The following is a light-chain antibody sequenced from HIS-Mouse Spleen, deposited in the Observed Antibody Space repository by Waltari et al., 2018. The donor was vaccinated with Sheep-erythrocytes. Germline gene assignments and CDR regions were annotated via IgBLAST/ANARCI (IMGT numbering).Light chain of an antibody. J-gene: IGLJ3*02. Sequence: QSVLTQPPSASGTPGQRVTISCSGSSSNIGSNYVYWYQQLPGTAPKLLIYRNNQPPSGLPARFSGAHSCTSASMANSGLRSDDEADYYCAAWDDSPSGPVFGGGTKLTVL. CDR3: AAWDDSPSGPV. CDR2: RNN. V-gene: IGLV1-47*01. CDR1: SSNIGSNY.